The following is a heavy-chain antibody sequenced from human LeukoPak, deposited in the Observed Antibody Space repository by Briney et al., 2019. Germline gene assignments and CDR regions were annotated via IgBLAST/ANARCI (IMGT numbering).Heavy chain of an antibody. J-gene: IGHJ4*02. CDR3: ARGYCSSTSCSTFDY. V-gene: IGHV1-18*01. CDR1: GYTFTSYG. D-gene: IGHD2-2*01. CDR2: ISAYNGNT. Sequence: ASVKVSCKASGYTFTSYGISWVRQAPGQGLEWMGWISAYNGNTNYAQKLQGRVTMTTDTSTSTAYMELRSLRSDDTAVHYCARGYCSSTSCSTFDYWGQGTLVTVSS.